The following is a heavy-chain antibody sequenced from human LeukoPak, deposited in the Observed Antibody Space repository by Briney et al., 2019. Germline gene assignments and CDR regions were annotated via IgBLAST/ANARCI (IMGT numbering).Heavy chain of an antibody. Sequence: ASVKVSCKASGYTFTGYYMHWVRQAPGQGLEWMGWMNPNSGNTGYAQKFQGRVTMTRNTSISTAYMELSSLRSEDTAVYYCARGREYYYDSSGYYYVHAFDIWGQGTMVTVSS. CDR3: ARGREYYYDSSGYYYVHAFDI. CDR1: GYTFTGYY. V-gene: IGHV1-8*02. CDR2: MNPNSGNT. D-gene: IGHD3-22*01. J-gene: IGHJ3*02.